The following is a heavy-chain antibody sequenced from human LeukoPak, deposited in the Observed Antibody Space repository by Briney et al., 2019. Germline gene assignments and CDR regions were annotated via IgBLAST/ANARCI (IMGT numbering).Heavy chain of an antibody. V-gene: IGHV3-21*01. CDR2: ISSSSSYI. CDR1: GFTFSSYS. CDR3: ASAYGVRGQDWFDP. J-gene: IGHJ5*02. D-gene: IGHD2-21*01. Sequence: GGSLRLSCAASGFTFSSYSMNWVRQAPGKGLEWVSSISSSSSYIYYADSVKGRFTISRDNAKNTLYLQMNSLRAEDTAVYYCASAYGVRGQDWFDPWGQGTLVTVSS.